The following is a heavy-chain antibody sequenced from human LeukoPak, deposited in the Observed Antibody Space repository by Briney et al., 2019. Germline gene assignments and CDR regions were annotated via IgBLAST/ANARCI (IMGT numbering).Heavy chain of an antibody. CDR2: IKPDGSEK. V-gene: IGHV3-7*04. D-gene: IGHD3-16*01. CDR1: GFTFSSYR. J-gene: IGHJ4*02. CDR3: ARGVWEKFDY. Sequence: GGSLRLSCAASGFTFSSYRMSWVRQAPGKGLEWVANIKPDGSEKYYVDSVKGRFTISRDNAKNSLYPQMNSLRAEDTAVYYCARGVWEKFDYWGQGTLVTVSS.